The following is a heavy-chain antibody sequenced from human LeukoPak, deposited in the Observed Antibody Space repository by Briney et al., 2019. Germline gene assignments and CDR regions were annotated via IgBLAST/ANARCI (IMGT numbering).Heavy chain of an antibody. D-gene: IGHD2-21*01. J-gene: IGHJ4*02. CDR1: GFTLSTYA. V-gene: IGHV3-23*01. CDR3: AKAPVTSCRGAYCYPFDS. Sequence: SGGSLRLSCAASGFTLSTYAMSWVRQTPGKGLEWVAATSSSDAGTYHADSVRGRFTISRDNSKNTLYLQMNSLRAEDAAVYFCAKAPVTSCRGAYCYPFDSWGQGTPVTVSS. CDR2: TSSSDAGT.